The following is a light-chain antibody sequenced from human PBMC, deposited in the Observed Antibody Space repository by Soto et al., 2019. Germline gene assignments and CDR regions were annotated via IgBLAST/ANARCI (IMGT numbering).Light chain of an antibody. Sequence: EIVMTQSPATLSVSPGDRATLSCRAIQSISSNLAWYQQKPGQAPRLLXFRTSSRATGFPARFSGSGSGTEFNLTISSLQSEDFATYYCQHYNSYSEAFGQGTKVDIK. CDR2: RTS. CDR3: QHYNSYSEA. CDR1: QSISSN. V-gene: IGKV3-15*01. J-gene: IGKJ1*01.